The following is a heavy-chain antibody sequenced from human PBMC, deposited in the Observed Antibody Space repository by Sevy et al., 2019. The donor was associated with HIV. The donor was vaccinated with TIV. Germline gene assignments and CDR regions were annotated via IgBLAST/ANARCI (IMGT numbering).Heavy chain of an antibody. D-gene: IGHD3-10*01. CDR3: ASTRDYYGSGSSFSHCFDP. CDR1: GGSISSRSSY. V-gene: IGHV4-39*01. CDR2: IYYSGST. Sequence: SETLSLTCTVSGGSISSRSSYWGWIRQPPGKGLEWIGSIYYSGSTYSNPSLKSRLTMSVDTSKNQFSLKLSSVTAADTAVYYCASTRDYYGSGSSFSHCFDPWGQGILVTVSS. J-gene: IGHJ5*02.